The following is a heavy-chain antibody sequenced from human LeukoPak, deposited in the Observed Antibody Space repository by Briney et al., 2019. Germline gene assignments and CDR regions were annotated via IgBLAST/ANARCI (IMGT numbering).Heavy chain of an antibody. J-gene: IGHJ4*02. CDR3: AREDDRSFGAYDC. CDR1: GYTFISYG. D-gene: IGHD4-17*01. Sequence: ASVKVSCKASGYTFISYGITWVRQAPGQGPEWMGWVSKYSGNADYAPKFQGRVSMTTDTSTRTAYMELRSLRPDDTAVCLCAREDDRSFGAYDCWGQGTLVTVSS. V-gene: IGHV1-18*01. CDR2: VSKYSGNA.